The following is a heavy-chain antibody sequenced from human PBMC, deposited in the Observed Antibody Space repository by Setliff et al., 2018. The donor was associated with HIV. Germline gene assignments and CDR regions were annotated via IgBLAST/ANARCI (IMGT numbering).Heavy chain of an antibody. CDR3: AKGASGWSPDY. CDR1: GFTFSSYA. CDR2: ISGSGGST. J-gene: IGHJ4*02. Sequence: GGSLRLSCAASGFTFSSYAMSWVRQAPGKGLEWVSAISGSGGSTYYADSVKGRFTISRDNSKNTMFLQMNSLRPEDTALYYCAKGASGWSPDYWGQGTLVTVSS. D-gene: IGHD6-19*01. V-gene: IGHV3-23*01.